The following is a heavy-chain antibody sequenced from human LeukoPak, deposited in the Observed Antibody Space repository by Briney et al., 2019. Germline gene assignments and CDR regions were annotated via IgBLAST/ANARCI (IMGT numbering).Heavy chain of an antibody. CDR2: IYHTGHT. V-gene: IGHV4-4*02. D-gene: IGHD1-14*01. CDR1: GGSITSSIW. J-gene: IGHJ6*02. Sequence: SGTLSLTCAVSGGSITSSIWWSWVRQPPGKGLEWIGEIYHTGHTNYNPSLKSRLTISIDKSKNDFSLKLTSVTAADTAVYYCARHEDIAVFRNGLDVWGQGTTVTVS. CDR3: ARHEDIAVFRNGLDV.